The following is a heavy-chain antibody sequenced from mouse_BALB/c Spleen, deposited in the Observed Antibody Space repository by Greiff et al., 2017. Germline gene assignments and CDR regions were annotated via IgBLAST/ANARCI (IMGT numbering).Heavy chain of an antibody. CDR1: GYTFTSYY. D-gene: IGHD2-10*02. CDR2: INPSNGGT. CDR3: TRPYGKGAWFAY. Sequence: VQLQQPRAELVKPGASVKLSCKASGYTFTSYYMYWVKQRPGQGLEWIGGINPSNGGTNFNEKFKSKATLTVDKSSSTAYMQLSSLTSEDSAVYYCTRPYGKGAWFAYWGQGTLVTVSA. J-gene: IGHJ3*01. V-gene: IGHV1S81*02.